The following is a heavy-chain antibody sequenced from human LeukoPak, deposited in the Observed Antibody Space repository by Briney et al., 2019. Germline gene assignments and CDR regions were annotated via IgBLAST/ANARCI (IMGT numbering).Heavy chain of an antibody. CDR1: GYSFTRNG. CDR3: ARDVNYAFDY. V-gene: IGHV1-18*01. Sequence: ASVKVSCKPSGYSFTRNGISWVRQAPGQGLEWMGWISTNSGNTKYAQKFQDRVTLATDTSTSTAYMELRSLRPDDTAVYYCARDVNYAFDYWGQGTLVTVSS. CDR2: ISTNSGNT. D-gene: IGHD3-16*01. J-gene: IGHJ4*02.